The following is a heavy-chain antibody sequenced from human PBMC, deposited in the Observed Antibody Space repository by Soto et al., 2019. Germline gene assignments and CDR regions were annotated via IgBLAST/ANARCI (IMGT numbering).Heavy chain of an antibody. V-gene: IGHV1-69*12. CDR3: AQCLLGVNYYYGMDV. D-gene: IGHD3-16*01. Sequence: QVQLVQSGAEVKKPGSSVKVSCKASGGTFSSYAINWVRQAPGQGLEWMGGIIPIFGTADYAQKFRGRVTITADQSTSTAYMELSSLRSEDTAVYYCAQCLLGVNYYYGMDVWGQGTTVTVSS. CDR2: IIPIFGTA. J-gene: IGHJ6*02. CDR1: GGTFSSYA.